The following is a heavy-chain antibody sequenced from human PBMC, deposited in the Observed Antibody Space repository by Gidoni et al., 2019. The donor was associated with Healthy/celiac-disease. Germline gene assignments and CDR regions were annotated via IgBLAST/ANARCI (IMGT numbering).Heavy chain of an antibody. CDR2: ISGSGGST. CDR3: AKGGSGSYYWFDP. CDR1: GVTFSSYA. J-gene: IGHJ5*02. D-gene: IGHD3-10*01. Sequence: EVQLGESGGGLVQPGGSLRLYCEASGVTFSSYAMSWVRQAPGKGLEWVSAISGSGGSTYYAASVKGRFTISRDNSKNTLYLQMNSLRAEDTAVYYCAKGGSGSYYWFDPWGQGTLVTVSS. V-gene: IGHV3-23*04.